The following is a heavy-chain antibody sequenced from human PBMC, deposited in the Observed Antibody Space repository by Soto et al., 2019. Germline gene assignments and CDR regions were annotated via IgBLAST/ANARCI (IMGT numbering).Heavy chain of an antibody. CDR1: GFTFSNYA. V-gene: IGHV3-11*01. Sequence: PGGSLRLSCEASGFTFSNYAMCWVRRTPGKGLEWVSYINAGGSTIYYADSVKGRFTISRDNAKNSLYLQMSSLRAEDTAVYYCARGPYTWNDVPYWGQGTLVTVSS. CDR2: INAGGSTI. J-gene: IGHJ4*02. CDR3: ARGPYTWNDVPY. D-gene: IGHD1-20*01.